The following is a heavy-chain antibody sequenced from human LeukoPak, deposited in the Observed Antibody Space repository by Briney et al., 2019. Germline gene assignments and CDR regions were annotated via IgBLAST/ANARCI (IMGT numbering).Heavy chain of an antibody. CDR3: ARVQVGATLDYYMDV. Sequence: ASVKVSCKASGGTFSSCAISWVRQAPGRGLEWMGGIIPIFGTANYAQKFQGRVTITADKSTSTAYMELSSLRSEDTAVYYCARVQVGATLDYYMDVWGKGTTVTVSS. CDR2: IIPIFGTA. D-gene: IGHD1-26*01. CDR1: GGTFSSCA. V-gene: IGHV1-69*06. J-gene: IGHJ6*03.